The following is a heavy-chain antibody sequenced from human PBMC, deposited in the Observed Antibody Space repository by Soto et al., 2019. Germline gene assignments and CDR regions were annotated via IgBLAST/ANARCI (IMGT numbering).Heavy chain of an antibody. V-gene: IGHV6-1*01. CDR3: ARDYDSSGYVDF. CDR2: TYYMSKWYN. J-gene: IGHJ4*02. Sequence: SQTLSLTCAISGDSVSSNSAAWNWIRQSPERGLEWLGRTYYMSKWYNDYAVSLKSRIIVNPDTSKNQFSLQLNSVTPADTAVYYCARDYDSSGYVDFWGQGTLVTVSS. D-gene: IGHD3-22*01. CDR1: GDSVSSNSAA.